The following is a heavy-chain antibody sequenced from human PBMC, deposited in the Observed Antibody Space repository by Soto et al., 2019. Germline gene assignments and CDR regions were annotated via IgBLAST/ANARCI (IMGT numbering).Heavy chain of an antibody. CDR1: GGSISSGGYY. D-gene: IGHD2-15*01. CDR3: ARDTYRTRGGYCSGGSCYYYGMDV. J-gene: IGHJ6*02. Sequence: SETLSLTCTVSGGSISSGGYYWSWIRKHPGKGLEWIGYIYYSGSTYYNPSLKSRVTISVDTSKNQFSLKLSSVTAADTAVYYCARDTYRTRGGYCSGGSCYYYGMDVWGQGTTVTVSS. V-gene: IGHV4-31*03. CDR2: IYYSGST.